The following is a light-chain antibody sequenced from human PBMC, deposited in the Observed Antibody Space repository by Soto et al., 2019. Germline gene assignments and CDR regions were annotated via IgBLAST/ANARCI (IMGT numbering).Light chain of an antibody. J-gene: IGKJ1*01. CDR3: QQYGSSPVA. CDR2: GAS. CDR1: QSVSRNY. Sequence: EIVLTQSPGTLSLSPGERATLSCRASQSVSRNYLAWYQQKPGQAPRLLIYGASSRATGIPDRFSGSGSGTDFTLTISRLEPEDFAVYYCQQYGSSPVAFGQGTKVEI. V-gene: IGKV3-20*01.